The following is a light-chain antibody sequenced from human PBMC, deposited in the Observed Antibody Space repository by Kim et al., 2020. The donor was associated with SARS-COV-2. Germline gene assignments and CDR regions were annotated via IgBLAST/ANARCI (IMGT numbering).Light chain of an antibody. Sequence: ALGQRVRITCQGDGLRSYYTSWYQQKPGQAPVLVIYGKNNRPSGIPDRFSGSSSGNTAALTITGAQAEDEADYYCNSRDSSGNHVVFGGGTQLTVL. V-gene: IGLV3-19*01. CDR3: NSRDSSGNHVV. J-gene: IGLJ2*01. CDR1: GLRSYY. CDR2: GKN.